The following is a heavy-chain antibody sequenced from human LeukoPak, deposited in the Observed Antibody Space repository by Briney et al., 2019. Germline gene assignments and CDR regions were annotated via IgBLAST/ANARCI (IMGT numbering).Heavy chain of an antibody. J-gene: IGHJ4*02. CDR3: ARCCDILVVPAAIRGGLGFDY. V-gene: IGHV1-2*02. CDR2: INPNSGGT. CDR1: GYTFTGYY. Sequence: ASVKVSCKASGYTFTGYYMHWVRQAPGQGLEWMGWINPNSGGTNYAQKFQGRVTMTRDTSISTAYMELRSLRSDDTAVYYCARCCDILVVPAAIRGGLGFDYWGQGTLVTVSS. D-gene: IGHD2-2*02.